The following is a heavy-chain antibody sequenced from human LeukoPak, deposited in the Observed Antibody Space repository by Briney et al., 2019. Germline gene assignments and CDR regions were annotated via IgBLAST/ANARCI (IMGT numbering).Heavy chain of an antibody. V-gene: IGHV4-59*01. D-gene: IGHD1-26*01. Sequence: SETLSLTCTVSGVSISSYYWSWIRQPPGNGLEWIGDIYYSGSTNYNPSLKSRVTISVDTSKNQFSLKLSSVTAADTAVYYCARVSWDRNSYYFDYWGQGTLVTVSS. CDR3: ARVSWDRNSYYFDY. J-gene: IGHJ4*02. CDR1: GVSISSYY. CDR2: IYYSGST.